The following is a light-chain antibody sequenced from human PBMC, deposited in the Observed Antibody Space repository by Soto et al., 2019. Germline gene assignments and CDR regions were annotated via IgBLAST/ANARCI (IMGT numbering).Light chain of an antibody. CDR1: QGVGRF. V-gene: IGKV3-11*01. CDR2: DAS. Sequence: EIVLTQSPATLSLSPGERAALSCRASQGVGRFLAWYQQKPGQAPRLLIYDASNRATGIPARFSGSGSVTDFTLAIDNLEPEDFAVYYFQQRGGWPLTFGGGTKVEIK. CDR3: QQRGGWPLT. J-gene: IGKJ4*01.